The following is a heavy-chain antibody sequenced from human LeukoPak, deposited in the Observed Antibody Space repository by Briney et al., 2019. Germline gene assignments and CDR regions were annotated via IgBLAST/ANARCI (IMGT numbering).Heavy chain of an antibody. V-gene: IGHV3-7*01. CDR3: ARDVGGSLDY. Sequence: SLRLSCAASGFTFSTYWMAWVREAPGKGLEWVANIKKNESAKHPADSVKGRFTISRDNAQNLVYLQMSSLRGEDTAVYYCARDVGGSLDYWGQGTLVTVSS. CDR1: GFTFSTYW. CDR2: IKKNESAK. J-gene: IGHJ4*02. D-gene: IGHD1-26*01.